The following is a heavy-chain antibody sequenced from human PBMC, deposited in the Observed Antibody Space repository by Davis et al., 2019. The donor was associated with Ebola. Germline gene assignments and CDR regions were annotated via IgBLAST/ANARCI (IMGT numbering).Heavy chain of an antibody. Sequence: PGGSLRLSCAASGFTFSSYAMSWVRRAPGKGLEWVSAISGSGGSTYYADSVKGRFTISRDNSKNTLYLQMNSLRAEDTAVYYCAKAGRAYGSGSYYFYYYGMDVWGQGTTVTVSS. J-gene: IGHJ6*02. CDR2: ISGSGGST. D-gene: IGHD3-10*01. V-gene: IGHV3-23*01. CDR3: AKAGRAYGSGSYYFYYYGMDV. CDR1: GFTFSSYA.